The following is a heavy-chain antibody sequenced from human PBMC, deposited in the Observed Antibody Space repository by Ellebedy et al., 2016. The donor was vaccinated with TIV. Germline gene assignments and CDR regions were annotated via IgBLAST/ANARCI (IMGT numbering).Heavy chain of an antibody. J-gene: IGHJ5*02. D-gene: IGHD3-16*02. Sequence: MPSETLSLTCTVSGDSISSSSYYWGWIRQLPGKGLEWIGSIYYSGSTSYNPSLKSRVTISVDTSKNQFSLKLSSVTASDTAVYYCARRTYYDYVWGSSRYVSPYWFDPWGQGTLVTVSS. CDR3: ARRTYYDYVWGSSRYVSPYWFDP. CDR1: GDSISSSSYY. CDR2: IYYSGST. V-gene: IGHV4-39*07.